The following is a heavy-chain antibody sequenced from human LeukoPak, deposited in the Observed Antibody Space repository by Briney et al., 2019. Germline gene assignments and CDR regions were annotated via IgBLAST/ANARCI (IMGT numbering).Heavy chain of an antibody. CDR1: GFTFSSYE. CDR3: ARCPRWAHFDY. D-gene: IGHD4-23*01. J-gene: IGHJ4*02. V-gene: IGHV3-48*03. Sequence: SGGSLRLSCAGSGFTFSSYEMNWVRQAPGKGLEWVSYISSSGRAIHYADSVKGRFTVSRDNAKNSLYLQMNSLRAEDTAVYYCARCPRWAHFDYWGQGTLVTVS. CDR2: ISSSGRAI.